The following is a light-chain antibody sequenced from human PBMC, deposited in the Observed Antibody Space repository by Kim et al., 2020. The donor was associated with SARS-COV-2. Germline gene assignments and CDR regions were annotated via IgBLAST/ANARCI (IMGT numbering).Light chain of an antibody. J-gene: IGLJ1*01. CDR3: CSTSNTLDYV. V-gene: IGLV2-14*03. CDR1: SGDIGNSNS. Sequence: QSALTQPVSMSGSPGQSITISCSGASGDIGNSNSVSWYQQHSGEAPRLIIYDVRDRPSGVSARFSGSKSANMASLTICGLRSEDEADYYCCSTSNTLDYVFGSGTKVTVL. CDR2: DVR.